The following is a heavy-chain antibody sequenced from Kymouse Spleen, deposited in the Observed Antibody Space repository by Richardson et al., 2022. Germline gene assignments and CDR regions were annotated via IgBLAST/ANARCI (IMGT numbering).Heavy chain of an antibody. CDR3: AREWSGYDSDYYGMDV. D-gene: IGHD5-12*01. CDR2: IYYSGST. Sequence: QVQLQESGPGLVKPSETLSLTCTVSGGSVSSGSYYWSWIRQPPGKGLEWIGYIYYSGSTNYNPSLKSRVTISVDTSKNQFSLKLSSVTAADTAVYYCAREWSGYDSDYYGMDVWGQGTTVTVSS. J-gene: IGHJ6*02. CDR1: GGSVSSGSYY. V-gene: IGHV4-61*01.